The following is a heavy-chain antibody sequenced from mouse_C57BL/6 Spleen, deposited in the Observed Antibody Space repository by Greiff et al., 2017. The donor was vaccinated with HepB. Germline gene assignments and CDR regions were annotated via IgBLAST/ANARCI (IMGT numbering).Heavy chain of an antibody. V-gene: IGHV5-12*01. Sequence: DVRLVESGGGLVQPGGSLKLSCAASGFTFGDYYMYWVRQTPEKRLEWVAYISNGGGSTYYPDTVKGRFTISRDNAKNTLYLQMSRLKSEDTAMYYCARQGGWLLSLAYWGQGTLVTVSA. CDR3: ARQGGWLLSLAY. CDR2: ISNGGGST. CDR1: GFTFGDYY. D-gene: IGHD2-3*01. J-gene: IGHJ3*01.